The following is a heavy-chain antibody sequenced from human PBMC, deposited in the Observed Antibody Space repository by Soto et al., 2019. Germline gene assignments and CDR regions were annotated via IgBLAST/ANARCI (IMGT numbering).Heavy chain of an antibody. Sequence: ASAKVSCKSSGYTFTSYYMYWVRQAPGQGLEWVGLINPSGGGTSYAQKFQGRVTMTWDTSTSTVDMELTSLRSEDTAVYFCTRALVRDLNWFDPWGQGTLVTVSS. CDR1: GYTFTSYY. CDR2: INPSGGGT. D-gene: IGHD3-10*01. V-gene: IGHV1-46*03. CDR3: TRALVRDLNWFDP. J-gene: IGHJ5*02.